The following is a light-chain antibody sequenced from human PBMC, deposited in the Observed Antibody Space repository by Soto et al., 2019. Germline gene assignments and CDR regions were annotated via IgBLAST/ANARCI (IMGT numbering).Light chain of an antibody. CDR1: RIVISK. CDR2: DAS. V-gene: IGKV3-11*01. J-gene: IGKJ4*01. Sequence: EMVMTQSPAILSVSPGGRSALSCRASRIVISKLAWVQRKPFQAPRRLIYDASYRATGIPARFSGSGSGTDFTLTISSLEPEDFAVYYCQQRSSCPLTFGGGTKVDIK. CDR3: QQRSSCPLT.